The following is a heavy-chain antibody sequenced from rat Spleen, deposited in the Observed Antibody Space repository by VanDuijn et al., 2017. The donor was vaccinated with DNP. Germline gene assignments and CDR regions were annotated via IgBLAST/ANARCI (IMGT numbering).Heavy chain of an antibody. D-gene: IGHD5-1*01. CDR3: TTGTTGGVWFAY. V-gene: IGHV5-27*01. CDR1: GFTLFNYG. Sequence: EVQLVESGGGLVQPGRSMKLSCEASGFTLFNYGMAWVRQAPTKGLEWVASISTSGGSTYYRDSVKGRFTVSRDNAKSSLYLQMDSLRSEDTATYYCTTGTTGGVWFAYWGQGTLVTVSS. J-gene: IGHJ3*01. CDR2: ISTSGGST.